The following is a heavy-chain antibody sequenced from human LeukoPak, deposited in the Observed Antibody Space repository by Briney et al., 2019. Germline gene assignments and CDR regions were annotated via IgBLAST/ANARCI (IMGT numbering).Heavy chain of an antibody. CDR1: GGSFSGYY. V-gene: IGHV4-34*01. J-gene: IGHJ6*03. CDR3: ARHLIYYYDSSGYYYDYYMDV. Sequence: SETLSLTCAVYGGSFSGYYWSWIRQPPGKGLEWIGEISHSGSTNYNRSLKSRVTISVDTSKNQFSLKLSSVTAADTAVYYCARHLIYYYDSSGYYYDYYMDVWGKGTTVTISS. D-gene: IGHD3-22*01. CDR2: ISHSGST.